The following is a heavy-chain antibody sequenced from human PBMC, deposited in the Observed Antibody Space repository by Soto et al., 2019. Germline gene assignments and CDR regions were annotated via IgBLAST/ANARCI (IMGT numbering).Heavy chain of an antibody. D-gene: IGHD1-26*01. J-gene: IGHJ5*02. CDR1: GGSISSGGYS. CDR2: IYHSGST. Sequence: SETLSLACAVSGGSISSGGYSWIWIRQPPGKGLEWIGYIYHSGSTYYSPSLKSRVTISVDRSKNQFSLKLSSVTAADTAVYYCASRPSGSGFDPWGQGTLVTVSS. CDR3: ASRPSGSGFDP. V-gene: IGHV4-30-2*01.